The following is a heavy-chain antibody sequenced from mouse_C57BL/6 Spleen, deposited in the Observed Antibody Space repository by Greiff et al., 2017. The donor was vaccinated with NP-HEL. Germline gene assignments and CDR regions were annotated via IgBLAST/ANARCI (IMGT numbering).Heavy chain of an antibody. CDR1: GYTFTDYY. Sequence: VQLQQSGPELVKPGASVKIPCKASGYTFTDYYMDWVKQSPGKGLEWIGDINPNNGGTIYNQKFKGKATLTVDKSSSTAYMELRSLTSEDTAVYYGARKDAMGYWGQGTSVTVSS. CDR3: ARKDAMGY. V-gene: IGHV1-18*01. CDR2: INPNNGGT. J-gene: IGHJ4*01.